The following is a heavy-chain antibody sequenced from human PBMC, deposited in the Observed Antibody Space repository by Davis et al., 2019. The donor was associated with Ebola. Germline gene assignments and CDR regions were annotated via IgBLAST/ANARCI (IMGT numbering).Heavy chain of an antibody. V-gene: IGHV4-59*12. D-gene: IGHD3-3*01. CDR2: IYYSGST. CDR1: GGSISSYY. Sequence: MPSETLSLTCTVSGGSISSYYWSWIRQPPGKGLEWIGYIYYSGSTNYNPSLKSRVTISVDTSKNQFSLKLSSVTAADTAVYYCARAEGVWSGYNYYFYGLDVWGQGTMVTVSS. J-gene: IGHJ6*02. CDR3: ARAEGVWSGYNYYFYGLDV.